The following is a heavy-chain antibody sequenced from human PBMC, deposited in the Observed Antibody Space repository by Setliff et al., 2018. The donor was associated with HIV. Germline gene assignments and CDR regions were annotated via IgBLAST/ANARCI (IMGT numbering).Heavy chain of an antibody. CDR1: GYSFTSYW. J-gene: IGHJ6*03. V-gene: IGHV5-10-1*01. CDR3: ARRSTAVAGTPYYYYMDV. CDR2: IDPSDSYT. Sequence: PGESLTISCKGSGYSFTSYWISWVRQMPGKGLEWMGRIDPSDSYTNYSPSFQGHVTTSADKSISTAYLQWSSLKASDTAMYYCARRSTAVAGTPYYYYMDVWGKGTTVTVSS. D-gene: IGHD6-19*01.